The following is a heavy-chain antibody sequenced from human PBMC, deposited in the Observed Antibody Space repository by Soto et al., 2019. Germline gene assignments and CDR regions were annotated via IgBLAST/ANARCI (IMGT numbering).Heavy chain of an antibody. V-gene: IGHV1-46*01. J-gene: IGHJ6*02. CDR2: INPSGGST. D-gene: IGHD6-19*01. CDR3: AREPIAVAGDYYYYYGMDV. Sequence: ASVKVSCKASGYTFTSYYMHWVRQAPGQGLEWMGIINPSGGSTSYAQKFQGRVTMTRDTSTSTVYMELSSLRSEDTAVYYCAREPIAVAGDYYYYYGMDVWGQGTKVTVSS. CDR1: GYTFTSYY.